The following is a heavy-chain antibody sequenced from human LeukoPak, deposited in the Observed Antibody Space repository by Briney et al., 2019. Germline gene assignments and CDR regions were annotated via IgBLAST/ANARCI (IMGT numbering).Heavy chain of an antibody. Sequence: GGSLRLSCADSGFTFSYYTMNWVRQAPGKGLEWVSYICSSSTTMYYADSVKGRFAISRGNAKNSLYLQMNSLRDGDTAVYYCAREGYGSHAFDIWGQGTMVTVSS. CDR2: ICSSSTTM. J-gene: IGHJ3*02. V-gene: IGHV3-48*02. CDR3: AREGYGSHAFDI. D-gene: IGHD3-10*01. CDR1: GFTFSYYT.